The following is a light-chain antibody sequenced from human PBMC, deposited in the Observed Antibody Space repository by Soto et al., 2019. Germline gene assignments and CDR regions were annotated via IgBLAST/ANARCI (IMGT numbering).Light chain of an antibody. J-gene: IGKJ5*01. CDR1: QSVSSY. V-gene: IGKV3-11*01. CDR3: QQRSNWPPIT. Sequence: EIVLTQSPATLSLSPGERATLSCRASQSVSSYLAWYQQKPGQAPRLLIYDASNRATGIPARFSGSGSGTDFTLTISSLEPDDLAVYDCQQRSNWPPITVGQGTRLEIK. CDR2: DAS.